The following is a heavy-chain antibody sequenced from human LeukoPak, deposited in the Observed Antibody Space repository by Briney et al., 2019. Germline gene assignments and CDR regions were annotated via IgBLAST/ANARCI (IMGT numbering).Heavy chain of an antibody. J-gene: IGHJ4*02. CDR2: ISSAGSTV. CDR3: ARDRRFSFDY. V-gene: IGHV3-48*03. CDR1: GFTFRSNG. Sequence: GGSLRLSCSASGFTFRSNGMNWVRQAPGKGLEWVSYISSAGSTVYCADSVKGRFTISRDNAKNSLYLQMHSLRAEDTAVYYCARDRRFSFDYWGQGTLVTVSS.